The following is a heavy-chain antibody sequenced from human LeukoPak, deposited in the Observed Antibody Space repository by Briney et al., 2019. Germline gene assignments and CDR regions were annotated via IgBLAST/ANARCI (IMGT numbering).Heavy chain of an antibody. CDR3: ARGPKGAPSCTGGSCYSPFDY. CDR1: GDSVSSNSAA. D-gene: IGHD2-15*01. CDR2: TYYRSKWYN. Sequence: SQTLSLTCALSGDSVSSNSAAWHWIRQSPSRGLEWLGRTYYRSKWYNDYAVSVKSRITINPDTSKNQFSLQLNSVTPEDTAVYYCARGPKGAPSCTGGSCYSPFDYGGQGTLVTVSS. V-gene: IGHV6-1*01. J-gene: IGHJ4*02.